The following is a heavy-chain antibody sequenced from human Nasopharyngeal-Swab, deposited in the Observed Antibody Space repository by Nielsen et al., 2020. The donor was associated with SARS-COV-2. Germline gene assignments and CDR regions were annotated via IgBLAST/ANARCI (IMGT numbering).Heavy chain of an antibody. J-gene: IGHJ4*02. CDR1: GGTVSSYA. D-gene: IGHD3-16*01. CDR2: IIPILGIP. CDR3: VKESLTIWDPLV. V-gene: IGHV1-69*04. Sequence: SVKVSCKASGGTVSSYAISWVRQAPGQGLEWMGRIIPILGIPNYAQKFQGRLTITADTSTTTAYMQLSSLRSEDTAVYYCVKESLTIWDPLVWGQGTLVTVSS.